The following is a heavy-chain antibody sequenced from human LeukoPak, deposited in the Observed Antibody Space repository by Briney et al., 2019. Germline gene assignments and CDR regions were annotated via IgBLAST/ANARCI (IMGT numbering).Heavy chain of an antibody. V-gene: IGHV4-61*01. Sequence: SETLSLTCTVSGGSVSSGSYYWSWIRQPPGKGLEWTGYIYYSGSTNYNPSLKSRVTISVDTSKNQFSLKLSSVTAADTAVYYCAGGGYSYGDIDYWGQGTLVTVSS. CDR3: AGGGYSYGDIDY. CDR1: GGSVSSGSYY. J-gene: IGHJ4*02. D-gene: IGHD5-18*01. CDR2: IYYSGST.